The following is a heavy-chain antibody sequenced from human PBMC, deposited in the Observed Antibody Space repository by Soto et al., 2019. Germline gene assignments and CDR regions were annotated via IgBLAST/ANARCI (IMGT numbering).Heavy chain of an antibody. D-gene: IGHD2-15*01. J-gene: IGHJ6*02. V-gene: IGHV4-4*02. CDR3: ARMGYCSGGRCYPVYYGMDV. CDR2: IYHSGTT. CDR1: GGSISSNDW. Sequence: WETLSLTCTVSGGSISSNDWRSWVRLSPGKGLEWLGQIYHSGTTKYNPPLRSRVTISLDKSKNQFSLKLSSVNAADTGVYYCARMGYCSGGRCYPVYYGMDVWGQGTKVTVSS.